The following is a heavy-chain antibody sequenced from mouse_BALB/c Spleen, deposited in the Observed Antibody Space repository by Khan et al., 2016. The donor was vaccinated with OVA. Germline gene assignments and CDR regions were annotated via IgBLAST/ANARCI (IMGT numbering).Heavy chain of an antibody. Sequence: VQLQESGAELARPGASVKMSCKASGYTFTTYTMHWVKQRPGQGLEWIGYINPSNGYTNYNQKFKDKSTLTADKSSRTAYMKLSSLTSDYSAVYYCAREGAYYRSDGWFSYWGQGTLVTVSA. D-gene: IGHD2-14*01. CDR2: INPSNGYT. J-gene: IGHJ3*01. CDR1: GYTFTTYT. CDR3: AREGAYYRSDGWFSY. V-gene: IGHV1-4*01.